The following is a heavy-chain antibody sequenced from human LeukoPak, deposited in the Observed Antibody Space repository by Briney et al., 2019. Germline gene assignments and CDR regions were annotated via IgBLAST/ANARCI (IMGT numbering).Heavy chain of an antibody. CDR1: GGSISSSSYY. CDR3: ARDPSRPYSSSWLDY. Sequence: SETLSLTCTVSGGSISSSSYYWGWIRQPPGKGLEWIGSIYYSGSTYYNPSLKSRVTISVDTSKNQFSLKLSSVTAADTAVYYCARDPSRPYSSSWLDYWGQGTLVTVSS. CDR2: IYYSGST. J-gene: IGHJ4*02. V-gene: IGHV4-39*02. D-gene: IGHD6-13*01.